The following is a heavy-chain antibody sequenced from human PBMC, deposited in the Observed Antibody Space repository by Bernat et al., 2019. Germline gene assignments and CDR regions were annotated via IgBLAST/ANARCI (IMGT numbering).Heavy chain of an antibody. V-gene: IGHV4-61*05. Sequence: QLQLQESGPGLVKPSETLSLTCTVSGGSISSSSYYWGWIRQPPGKGLEWLGYIYYSESTNYNPSLKSRVTISVDTSKNQFSLNLSSVTAADTAVYYYARGQGQVVVVAATPAGWFDPWGQGTLVTVSS. D-gene: IGHD2-15*01. CDR2: IYYSEST. CDR3: ARGQGQVVVVAATPAGWFDP. J-gene: IGHJ5*02. CDR1: GGSISSSSYY.